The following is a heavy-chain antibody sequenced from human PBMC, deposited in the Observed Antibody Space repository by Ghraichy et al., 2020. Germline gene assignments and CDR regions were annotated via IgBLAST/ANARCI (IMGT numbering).Heavy chain of an antibody. CDR3: ARQYGSPFAD. V-gene: IGHV4-39*01. Sequence: ETLSLTCTVSGGSISSSSYYWGWIRQPPGKGLEWIGSIHYSGSTYYNPSLKSRVNISVDTSKNQFSLKLSSVTAADTAVYYCARQYGSPFADWGQRTLVTVSS. D-gene: IGHD4-17*01. J-gene: IGHJ4*02. CDR1: GGSISSSSYY. CDR2: IHYSGST.